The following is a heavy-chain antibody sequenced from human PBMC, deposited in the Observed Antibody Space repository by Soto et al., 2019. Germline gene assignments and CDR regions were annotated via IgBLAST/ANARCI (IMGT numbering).Heavy chain of an antibody. Sequence: DVQLVESGGGLVQPGRSLRLSCAASGFTFDDYAMHWVLQAPGKGLEWVSGISWNSGSIGYADSVKGRFTISRDNAKNALYLQLNSMRAEDTALYYCAQARDLTRSYFDYWGQGTLVTVSS. D-gene: IGHD3-3*01. V-gene: IGHV3-9*01. J-gene: IGHJ4*02. CDR2: ISWNSGSI. CDR3: AQARDLTRSYFDY. CDR1: GFTFDDYA.